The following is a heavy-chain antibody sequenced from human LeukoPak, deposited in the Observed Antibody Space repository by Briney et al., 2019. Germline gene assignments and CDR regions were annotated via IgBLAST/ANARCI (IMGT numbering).Heavy chain of an antibody. D-gene: IGHD6-6*01. CDR2: ISSSSSTI. CDR1: GFTFSSYS. CDR3: ARDEQLVLRERYYYYGMDV. Sequence: PGGSLRLSCAASGFTFSSYSMNWVRQAPGKGLEWVSYISSSSSTIYYADSVKGRFTISRDNAKNSLYLQMNSLRDEDTAVYYCARDEQLVLRERYYYYGMDVWGQGTTVTVSS. V-gene: IGHV3-48*02. J-gene: IGHJ6*02.